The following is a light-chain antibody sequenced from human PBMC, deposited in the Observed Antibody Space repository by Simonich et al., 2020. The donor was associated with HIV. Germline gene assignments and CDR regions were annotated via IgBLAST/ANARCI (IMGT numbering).Light chain of an antibody. J-gene: IGKJ2*01. CDR2: KAS. CDR3: QQYKSYPYT. CDR1: QSISIW. V-gene: IGKV1-5*03. Sequence: DILMTQSPSSLPASVGDRVTITCRASQSISIWLAWYQQKPGKAPKLLIYKASSLESWVPSSFSGSGSGTEFTLTISSLQPDDFATYYCQQYKSYPYTFGQGTKLEIK.